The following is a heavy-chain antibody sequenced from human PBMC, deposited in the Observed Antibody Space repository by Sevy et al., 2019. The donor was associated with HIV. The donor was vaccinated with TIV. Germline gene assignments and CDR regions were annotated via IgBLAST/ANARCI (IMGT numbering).Heavy chain of an antibody. CDR1: GYTFTGYY. V-gene: IGHV1-2*02. CDR2: INPNSGGT. Sequence: ASVKVSCKASGYTFTGYYMHWVRQAPGQGLEWMGWINPNSGGTNCAQKFQGRVTMTRDTSISTAYMELSRLRSDDTAVYYCAREIVLVPAAISYLYYYYGMDVWGQGTTVTVSS. CDR3: AREIVLVPAAISYLYYYYGMDV. J-gene: IGHJ6*02. D-gene: IGHD2-2*02.